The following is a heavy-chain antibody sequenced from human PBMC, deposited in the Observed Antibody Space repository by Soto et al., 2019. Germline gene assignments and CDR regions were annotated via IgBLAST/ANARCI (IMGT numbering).Heavy chain of an antibody. V-gene: IGHV1-3*01. CDR2: INAGNGNT. CDR3: ARVHVLWFGESQRYYYYYGMDV. D-gene: IGHD3-10*01. Sequence: QVQLVQSGAEVKKPGASVKVSCKASGYTFTSYAMHWVRQAPGQRLEWMGWINAGNGNTKYSQKFQGRVTITRDTSASTAYMELSSLRSEDTAVYYCARVHVLWFGESQRYYYYYGMDVWGQGTTVTVSS. CDR1: GYTFTSYA. J-gene: IGHJ6*02.